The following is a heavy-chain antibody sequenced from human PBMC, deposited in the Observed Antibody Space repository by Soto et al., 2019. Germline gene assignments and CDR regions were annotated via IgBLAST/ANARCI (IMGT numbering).Heavy chain of an antibody. Sequence: PSETLSLTCTVSGGSISSSSYYWGWIRQPPGKGLEWIGSIYYSGSTYYNPSLKSRVTISVDTSKNQFSLKLSSVTAADTAVYYCARKTALRFLKIYNWFDPWGQGTLVTVSS. J-gene: IGHJ5*02. CDR2: IYYSGST. CDR3: ARKTALRFLKIYNWFDP. CDR1: GGSISSSSYY. D-gene: IGHD3-3*01. V-gene: IGHV4-39*01.